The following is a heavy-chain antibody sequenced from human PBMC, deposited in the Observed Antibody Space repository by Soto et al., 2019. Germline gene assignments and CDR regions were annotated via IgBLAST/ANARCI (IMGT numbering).Heavy chain of an antibody. Sequence: GGSLRLSCAASGFSLSSRWMHWVRQIPGKGLMWVSRIKSDGSSTNYADSVKGRFSISRDNAKNTVYLQMNSLRAEVTALYYCVRDQDTYGQAVFDSWGQGTLVTVSS. CDR2: IKSDGSST. D-gene: IGHD2-15*01. V-gene: IGHV3-74*01. CDR1: GFSLSSRW. CDR3: VRDQDTYGQAVFDS. J-gene: IGHJ4*02.